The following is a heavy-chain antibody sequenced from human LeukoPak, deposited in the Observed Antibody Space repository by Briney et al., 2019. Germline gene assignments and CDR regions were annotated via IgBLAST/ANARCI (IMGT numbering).Heavy chain of an antibody. Sequence: PSETLSLTCTVSGGSISSYYSSWIRQPPGKGLEWIGYIYYSGSTNYNPSLKSRVTISVDTSKNQFSLKLSSVTAADTAVYYCASLQYYYDSSGYYGMDVWGQGTTVTVSS. D-gene: IGHD3-22*01. CDR3: ASLQYYYDSSGYYGMDV. J-gene: IGHJ6*02. V-gene: IGHV4-59*01. CDR2: IYYSGST. CDR1: GGSISSYY.